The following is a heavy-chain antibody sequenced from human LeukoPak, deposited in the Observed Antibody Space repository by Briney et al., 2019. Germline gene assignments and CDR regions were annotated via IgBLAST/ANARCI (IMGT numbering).Heavy chain of an antibody. CDR1: GGSISSYY. D-gene: IGHD3-10*01. CDR2: IYYSGST. V-gene: IGHV4-59*01. Sequence: PSETLSLTCTVSGGSISSYYWSWIRQPPGKGLEWIGYIYYSGSTNYNPSLKSRVTISVDTSKNQFSLKLSSVTAADTAVYYCARATYYYGSGSYPDYWGQGTLVTVSS. J-gene: IGHJ4*02. CDR3: ARATYYYGSGSYPDY.